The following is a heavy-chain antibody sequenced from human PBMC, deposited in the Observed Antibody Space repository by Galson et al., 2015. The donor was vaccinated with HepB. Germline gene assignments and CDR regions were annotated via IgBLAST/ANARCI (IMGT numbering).Heavy chain of an antibody. V-gene: IGHV1-69*02. J-gene: IGHJ4*02. Sequence: SVKVSCKASGGTFSSYTISWVRQAPGQGLEWMGRIIPILGIANYAQKFQGRVTITADKSTSTAYMELSSLRSEDTAVYYCARSNYYDSNSMGYWGQGTLVTVSS. CDR3: ARSNYYDSNSMGY. D-gene: IGHD3-22*01. CDR1: GGTFSSYT. CDR2: IIPILGIA.